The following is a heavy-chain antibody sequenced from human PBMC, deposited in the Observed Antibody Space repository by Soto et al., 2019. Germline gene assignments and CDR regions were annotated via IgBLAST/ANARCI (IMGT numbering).Heavy chain of an antibody. CDR3: AKIMIQGVLVDALDV. J-gene: IGHJ6*02. D-gene: IGHD3-10*01. V-gene: IGHV3-23*01. Sequence: DVQLLESGGGVVQPGGSLRLSCAASGFVFRNLTMNWVRQAPGKGLEYVAIISFNGGVIFDADSVRGRFTISSDNAKNILYLDMTNLRPEASGVYYCAKIMIQGVLVDALDVWGRGTTVTVS. CDR1: GFVFRNLT. CDR2: ISFNGGVI.